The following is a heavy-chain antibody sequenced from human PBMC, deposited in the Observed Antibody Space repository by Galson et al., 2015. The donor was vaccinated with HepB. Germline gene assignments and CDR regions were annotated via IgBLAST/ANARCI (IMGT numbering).Heavy chain of an antibody. J-gene: IGHJ3*02. CDR2: ISSSSTYI. V-gene: IGHV3-21*01. D-gene: IGHD1-26*01. CDR3: ARVRVGTTHDAFDI. CDR1: GFSFSYYT. Sequence: SLRLSCAASGFSFSYYTMNWVRQAPGRGLEWVSSISSSSTYIYYADSVKDRFTISRDNAKNSLYLQLNSLRDEDTAVYYCARVRVGTTHDAFDIWGQGTMVTVSS.